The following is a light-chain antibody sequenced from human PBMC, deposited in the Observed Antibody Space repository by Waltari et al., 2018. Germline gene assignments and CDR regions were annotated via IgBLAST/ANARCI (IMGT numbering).Light chain of an antibody. CDR1: QSVRST. CDR2: GTS. V-gene: IGKV3D-15*01. CDR3: QQYDYWPWT. J-gene: IGKJ1*01. Sequence: SCRASQSVRSTLAWFQQKPGQPPRLLIYGTSTRATGIPARFTGSGSGTEFSLTISSLQPEDFATYYCQQYDYWPWTFGQGTRVETK.